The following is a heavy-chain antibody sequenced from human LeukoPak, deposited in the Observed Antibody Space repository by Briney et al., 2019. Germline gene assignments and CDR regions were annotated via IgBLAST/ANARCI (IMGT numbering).Heavy chain of an antibody. CDR2: ISGDAGAI. CDR1: GFTFSSYA. CDR3: AKESTGGGPGYFDY. D-gene: IGHD4-17*01. V-gene: IGHV3-23*01. J-gene: IGHJ4*02. Sequence: GGSLRLSCAASGFTFSSYAMSWVRQAPGRGLEWVSAISGDAGAIYYADSVKGRFTISRDNSKSTLYLQMNSLTAEDTAVYYCAKESTGGGPGYFDYWGQGTLVTVSS.